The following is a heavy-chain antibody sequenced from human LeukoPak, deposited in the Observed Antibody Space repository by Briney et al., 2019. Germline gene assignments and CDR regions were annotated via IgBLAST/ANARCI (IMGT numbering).Heavy chain of an antibody. Sequence: ASVKVSCKASGYTFTSYDISWVRQATGQGLEWMGWMNPNSGNTGYAQKFQGRVTMTRNTSISTAYMELSSLRSEDTAVYYCAGGLYYYDSSFSYYWGQGTLVTVSS. CDR1: GYTFTSYD. D-gene: IGHD3-22*01. CDR3: AGGLYYYDSSFSYY. J-gene: IGHJ4*02. V-gene: IGHV1-8*01. CDR2: MNPNSGNT.